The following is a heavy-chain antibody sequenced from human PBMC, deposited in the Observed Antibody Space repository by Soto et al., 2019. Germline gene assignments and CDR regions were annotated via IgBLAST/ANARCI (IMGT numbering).Heavy chain of an antibody. Sequence: EVQLLESGGGLVQPGGSLRLSCAASGFTFNIYAMSWVRQAPGKGLEWVSSFSSTGGSTYYADSVKGRFTIPRDDSRNTVDLQLNSLRAEDTAVYYCAREFGGYYFDYWGQGTLVTVSS. V-gene: IGHV3-23*01. D-gene: IGHD3-16*01. CDR3: AREFGGYYFDY. CDR2: FSSTGGST. CDR1: GFTFNIYA. J-gene: IGHJ4*02.